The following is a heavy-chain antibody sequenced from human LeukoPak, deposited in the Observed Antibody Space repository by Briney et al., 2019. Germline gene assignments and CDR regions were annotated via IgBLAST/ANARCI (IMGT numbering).Heavy chain of an antibody. CDR1: GFTFRSYS. CDR2: ISSSSSYI. D-gene: IGHD6-19*01. CDR3: ARYSSGWKFDY. Sequence: GGSLRLSCAASGFTFRSYSMNWVRQAPGKGLEWVSSISSSSSYIYYADSVKGRFTISRDNAKNSLYLQMNSLRAEDTAVYYCARYSSGWKFDYWGQGTLVTVSS. V-gene: IGHV3-21*01. J-gene: IGHJ4*02.